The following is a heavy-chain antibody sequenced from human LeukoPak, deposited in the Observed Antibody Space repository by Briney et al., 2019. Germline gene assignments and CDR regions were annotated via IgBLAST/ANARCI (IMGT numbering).Heavy chain of an antibody. D-gene: IGHD6-13*01. J-gene: IGHJ4*02. CDR1: GFTFSSFA. Sequence: GGSLRLSCVASGFTFSSFAMNWVRQTPGKGLEWLSYISSSGTTIYYTDSVKGRFTISRDNAKSELHLQMSSLRAEDTAVYYCARDPITITSSAGFDHWGQGTLVTVSS. V-gene: IGHV3-48*03. CDR2: ISSSGTTI. CDR3: ARDPITITSSAGFDH.